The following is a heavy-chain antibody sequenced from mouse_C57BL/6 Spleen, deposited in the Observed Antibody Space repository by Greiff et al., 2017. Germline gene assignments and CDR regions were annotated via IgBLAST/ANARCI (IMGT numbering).Heavy chain of an antibody. CDR1: EYEFPSHD. Sequence: EVKVEESGGGLVQPGESLKLSCESNEYEFPSHDMSWVRKTPEKRLELVAAINSDGGSTYYPDTMERRFIISRDTTKKTLYLQMSSLRSEDTALYYCARGVYGNYRYWYFDVWGTGTTVTVSS. V-gene: IGHV5-2*03. J-gene: IGHJ1*03. CDR2: INSDGGST. CDR3: ARGVYGNYRYWYFDV. D-gene: IGHD2-1*01.